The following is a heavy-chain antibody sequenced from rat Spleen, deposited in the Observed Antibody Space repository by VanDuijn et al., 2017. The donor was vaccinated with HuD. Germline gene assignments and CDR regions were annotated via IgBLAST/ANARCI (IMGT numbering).Heavy chain of an antibody. Sequence: EVQLVESGGDLVQPGRSLKLSCVASGFTFSKYWMNWIRQAPGKGLEWIASITNSGGTPYYTDSVKGRFTISRDNAKSTLYLQMDSLRSEDTATYYCARHDRARVMDAWGQGASVTVSS. CDR1: GFTFSKYW. V-gene: IGHV5-31*01. CDR2: ITNSGGTP. J-gene: IGHJ4*01. CDR3: ARHDRARVMDA. D-gene: IGHD1-4*01.